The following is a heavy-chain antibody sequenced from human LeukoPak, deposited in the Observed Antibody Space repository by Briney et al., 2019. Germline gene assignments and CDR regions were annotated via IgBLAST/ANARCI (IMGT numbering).Heavy chain of an antibody. D-gene: IGHD6-13*01. J-gene: IGHJ6*03. CDR2: IYYSGST. Sequence: SETLSLTCTVSGGSISSYYWSWIRQPSGKGLEWIGYIYYSGSTNYNPSLKSRVTISVDTSKNQFSLKLSSVTAADTAVYYCARWIAAAGSYYYYMDVWGKGTTVTVSS. CDR3: ARWIAAAGSYYYYMDV. V-gene: IGHV4-59*01. CDR1: GGSISSYY.